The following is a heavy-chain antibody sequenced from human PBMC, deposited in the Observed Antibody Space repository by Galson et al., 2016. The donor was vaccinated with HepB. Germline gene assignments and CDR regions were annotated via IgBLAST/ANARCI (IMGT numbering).Heavy chain of an antibody. CDR2: ISYAGSIK. D-gene: IGHD1-1*01. CDR3: ARSLHGGGWNDPFDY. Sequence: SLRLSCAGSGFRFSNYGLHWVRQAPGKGLEWVSFISYAGSIKYYADSVKGRFTISRDNSKNTVSLHMNSLRPEDTAVYYCARSLHGGGWNDPFDYWGQGTLVTVSS. V-gene: IGHV3-30*03. J-gene: IGHJ4*02. CDR1: GFRFSNYG.